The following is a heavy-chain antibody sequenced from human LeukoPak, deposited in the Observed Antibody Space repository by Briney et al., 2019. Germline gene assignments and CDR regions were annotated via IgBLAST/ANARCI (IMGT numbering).Heavy chain of an antibody. CDR3: TRGVTGTTFRPDY. CDR2: ITSSSSTI. CDR1: GFTFSSHS. J-gene: IGHJ4*02. V-gene: IGHV3-48*04. D-gene: IGHD1-7*01. Sequence: GGSLRLSCAASGFTFSSHSMNWVRQAPGKGLEWVSYITSSSSTIYYADSVKGRFTISRDNAKNSLCLQMNSLRAEDTAVYYCTRGVTGTTFRPDYWGQGTLVTVSS.